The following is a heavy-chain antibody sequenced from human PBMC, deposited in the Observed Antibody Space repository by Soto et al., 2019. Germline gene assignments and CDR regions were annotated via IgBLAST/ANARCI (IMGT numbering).Heavy chain of an antibody. CDR2: VSGSGSST. V-gene: IGHV3-23*01. Sequence: PGGSLRLSCAASGFTFSSYTMSWVRQAPGKGLEWISAVSGSGSSTYYADSVKGRFTISRDNSKNTLYLQMNSLRVEDTAVYYCAKDQGYNWNYRWFDPWGQGTLVTV. J-gene: IGHJ5*02. CDR1: GFTFSSYT. D-gene: IGHD1-7*01. CDR3: AKDQGYNWNYRWFDP.